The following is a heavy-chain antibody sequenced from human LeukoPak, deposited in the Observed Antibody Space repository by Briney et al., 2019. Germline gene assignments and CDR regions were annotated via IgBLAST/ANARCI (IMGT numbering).Heavy chain of an antibody. Sequence: GESLKISCKGSGYNFTNYWIGWVRQLPGKGLEWMGIIYPGDSDTRYSPSFQGQVTISADKSISTAYLQWSSLKASDTAMYYCARSAKMYGSGSYYNYFDYWGQGTLVTVSS. J-gene: IGHJ4*02. CDR2: IYPGDSDT. CDR3: ARSAKMYGSGSYYNYFDY. V-gene: IGHV5-51*01. D-gene: IGHD3-10*01. CDR1: GYNFTNYW.